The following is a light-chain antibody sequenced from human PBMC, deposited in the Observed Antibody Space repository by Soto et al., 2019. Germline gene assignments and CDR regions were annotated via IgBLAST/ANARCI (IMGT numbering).Light chain of an antibody. J-gene: IGKJ1*01. Sequence: EIVITQSPDSLAVSLGERATINCKSSQDLLYRSNKHYLAWYQQKPGQPPKLLIYWASTRESGVLDRFSGGGSGTDFTLTISSLQAEDVAVYYCQQYYTTPVTFGQGTKVEI. CDR1: QDLLYRSNKHY. CDR2: WAS. CDR3: QQYYTTPVT. V-gene: IGKV4-1*01.